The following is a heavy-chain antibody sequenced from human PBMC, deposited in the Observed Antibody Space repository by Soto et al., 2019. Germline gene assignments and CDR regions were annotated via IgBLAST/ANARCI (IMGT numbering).Heavy chain of an antibody. V-gene: IGHV1-69*13. CDR3: ARALRYSSSSDHVGNWFDP. Sequence: SVKVSCKASGGTFSSYAISWVRQAPGQGLEWMGGIIPIFGTANYAQKFQGRVTITADESTSTAYMELSSLRSEDTAVYYCARALRYSSSSDHVGNWFDPWGQGTLVTVSS. CDR1: GGTFSSYA. D-gene: IGHD6-6*01. J-gene: IGHJ5*02. CDR2: IIPIFGTA.